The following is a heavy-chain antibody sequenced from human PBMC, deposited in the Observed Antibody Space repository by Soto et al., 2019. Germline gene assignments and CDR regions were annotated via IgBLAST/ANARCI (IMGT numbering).Heavy chain of an antibody. CDR2: LYYSGST. CDR3: ARAPLGYCISTSCRTGGGWFDP. Sequence: SETLSLTCTVSGGSVSSGSYYCSCIRQPPGKGLEWIGYLYYSGSTNYNPSLKSRVTISVDTSKNQFSLKLSSVTAADTAVYYCARAPLGYCISTSCRTGGGWFDPWGQGTLVTVS. V-gene: IGHV4-61*01. J-gene: IGHJ5*02. D-gene: IGHD2-2*01. CDR1: GGSVSSGSYY.